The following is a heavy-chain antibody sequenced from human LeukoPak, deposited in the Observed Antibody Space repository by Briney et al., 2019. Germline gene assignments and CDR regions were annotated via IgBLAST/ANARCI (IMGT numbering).Heavy chain of an antibody. CDR2: IIPILGIA. J-gene: IGHJ4*02. CDR3: ARARDIVVVPAAFDY. V-gene: IGHV1-69*04. CDR1: GGTFSSYA. Sequence: SVKVSCKASGGTFSSYAISWVRQAPGQGLEWMGRIIPILGIANYAQKFQGRVTITADESTSTAYMELSSLRSEDTAVYYCARARDIVVVPAAFDYWGQGTLVTVSS. D-gene: IGHD2-2*01.